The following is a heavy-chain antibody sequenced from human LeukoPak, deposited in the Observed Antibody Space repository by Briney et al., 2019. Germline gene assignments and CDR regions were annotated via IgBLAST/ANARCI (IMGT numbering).Heavy chain of an antibody. CDR1: GGSISTSSYY. V-gene: IGHV4-39*07. J-gene: IGHJ6*03. D-gene: IGHD6-6*01. CDR2: IFYSGST. Sequence: SETLSLTCTVSGGSISTSSYYWGWVRQPPGKGLEWIGNIFYSGSTYYNPSLKSRVTISVDTSKNQFSLKLSSVTAADTAVYYCARDRGSSSSTAPVYYYYMDVWGKGTTVTVSS. CDR3: ARDRGSSSSTAPVYYYYMDV.